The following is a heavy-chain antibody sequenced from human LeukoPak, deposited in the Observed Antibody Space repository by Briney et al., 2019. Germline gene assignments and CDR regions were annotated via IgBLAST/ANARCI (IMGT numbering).Heavy chain of an antibody. Sequence: PSETLSLTCTVSGGSISSYYWSWIRQPAGKGLEWIGRIYTIGSTNYNPSLKSRVTMSVDTSKNQFSLKLSSVTAADTAVYYCARDGRAYYYDSSGYYPLDYWGQGTLVTVSS. J-gene: IGHJ4*02. CDR2: IYTIGST. CDR1: GGSISSYY. V-gene: IGHV4-4*07. CDR3: ARDGRAYYYDSSGYYPLDY. D-gene: IGHD3-22*01.